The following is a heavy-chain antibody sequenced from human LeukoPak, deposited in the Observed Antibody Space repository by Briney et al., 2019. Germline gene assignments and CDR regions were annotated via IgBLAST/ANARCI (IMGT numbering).Heavy chain of an antibody. J-gene: IGHJ3*02. CDR1: GYSFTSYW. D-gene: IGHD3-16*02. V-gene: IGHV5-51*01. Sequence: GESLKISCKGSGYSFTSYWIGWVRQMPGKGLEWMGIIYPGDSDTRYSPSFRGQVTISADKSISTAYLQWSRLKASDTAMYYCARLTGDYVWGSYRDAAFDIWGQGTMVTVSS. CDR2: IYPGDSDT. CDR3: ARLTGDYVWGSYRDAAFDI.